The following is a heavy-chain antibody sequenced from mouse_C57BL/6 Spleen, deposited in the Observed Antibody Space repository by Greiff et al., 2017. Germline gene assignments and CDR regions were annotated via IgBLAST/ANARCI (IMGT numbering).Heavy chain of an antibody. CDR1: GFTFSDYG. CDR2: ISSGSSTI. J-gene: IGHJ3*01. D-gene: IGHD2-2*01. V-gene: IGHV5-17*01. CDR3: ASHGYDAAVAY. Sequence: EVMLVESGGGLVKPGGSLKLSCAASGFTFSDYGMHWVRQAPEKGLEWVAYISSGSSTIYYADTVKGRFTISRDNAKNTLFLKMTRQRSEDTALYYCASHGYDAAVAYWGQGTLVTVSA.